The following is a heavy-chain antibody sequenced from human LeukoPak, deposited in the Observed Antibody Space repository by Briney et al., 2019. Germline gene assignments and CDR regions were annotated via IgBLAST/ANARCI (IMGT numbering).Heavy chain of an antibody. CDR3: ARWGYCSSTSCYTDYYYYMDV. J-gene: IGHJ6*03. CDR1: GFTFSSYS. CDR2: ISSSSSYI. Sequence: GGSLRLSCAASGFTFSSYSMNWVRQAPGKGLEWVSSISSSSSYIYYADSVKGGFTISRDNAKNSLYLQMNSLRAEDTAVYYCARWGYCSSTSCYTDYYYYMDVWGKGTTVTVSS. D-gene: IGHD2-2*02. V-gene: IGHV3-21*01.